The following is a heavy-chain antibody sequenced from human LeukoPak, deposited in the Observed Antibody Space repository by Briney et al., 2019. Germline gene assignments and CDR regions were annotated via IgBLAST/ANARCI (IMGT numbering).Heavy chain of an antibody. V-gene: IGHV3-30*18. J-gene: IGHJ4*02. CDR3: AKALAGFRGPHDYGDQADY. CDR2: ISYDGSNK. Sequence: GGSLRLSCAASGFTFSSYGMHWVRQAPGKGLEWVAVISYDGSNKYYADSVKGRFTISRDNSKNTLYLQMNSLRAEDTAVYYCAKALAGFRGPHDYGDQADYWGQGTLVTVSS. D-gene: IGHD4-17*01. CDR1: GFTFSSYG.